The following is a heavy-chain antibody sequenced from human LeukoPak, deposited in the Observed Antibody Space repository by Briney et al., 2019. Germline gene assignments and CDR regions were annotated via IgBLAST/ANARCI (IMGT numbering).Heavy chain of an antibody. Sequence: ASVNVPYKVSGYTFTRYYMLGVGQPPPRGREGMGWINPNSGGKNYPQKFQGRDTMTRDTSHSTAHMELSLLSSGDTAVYYCARHIVVSHFWSGYSGALLGDYWGQGTRVPV. V-gene: IGHV1-2*02. D-gene: IGHD3-3*01. CDR1: GYTFTRYY. CDR3: ARHIVVSHFWSGYSGALLGDY. CDR2: INPNSGGK. J-gene: IGHJ4*02.